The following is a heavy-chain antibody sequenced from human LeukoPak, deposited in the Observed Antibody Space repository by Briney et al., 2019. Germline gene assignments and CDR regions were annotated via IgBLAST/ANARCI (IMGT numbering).Heavy chain of an antibody. J-gene: IGHJ4*02. CDR3: ARDNGAPYYYDSSGYYYFDH. D-gene: IGHD3-22*01. Sequence: GGSLRLSCAASGFTFSSYGMHWVRQAPGKGLEWVAVIWYDGSSKYYADSVKGRFTISRDNSKNTLYLQMNSLRAEDTAVYYCARDNGAPYYYDSSGYYYFDHWGQGTLVTVSS. V-gene: IGHV3-33*01. CDR1: GFTFSSYG. CDR2: IWYDGSSK.